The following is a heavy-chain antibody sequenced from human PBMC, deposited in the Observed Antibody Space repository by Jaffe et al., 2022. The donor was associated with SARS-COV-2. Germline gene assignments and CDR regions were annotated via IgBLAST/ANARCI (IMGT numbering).Heavy chain of an antibody. CDR1: GGSISSYY. J-gene: IGHJ4*02. CDR2: IYYSGST. V-gene: IGHV4-59*01. D-gene: IGHD6-13*01. Sequence: QVQLQESGPGLVKPSETLSLTCTVSGGSISSYYWSWIRQPPGKGLEWIGYIYYSGSTNYNPSLKSRVTISVDTSKNQFSLKLSSVTAADTAVYYCAASDSSSWTIDYWGQGTLVTVSS. CDR3: AASDSSSWTIDY.